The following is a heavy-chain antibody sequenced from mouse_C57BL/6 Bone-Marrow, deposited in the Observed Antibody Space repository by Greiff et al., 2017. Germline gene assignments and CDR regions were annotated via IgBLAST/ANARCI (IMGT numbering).Heavy chain of an antibody. CDR1: GYAFSSYW. V-gene: IGHV1-80*01. J-gene: IGHJ1*03. Sequence: QVQLQQSGAELVKPGASVKISCKASGYAFSSYWMNWVKQRPGKGLEWIGQIYPGDGGPNYTGKFKGKATLTADKSSSTAYMQLSSLTSEDSAVYFCACITTVVGRWYFDVWGTGTTVTVSS. CDR2: IYPGDGGP. CDR3: ACITTVVGRWYFDV. D-gene: IGHD1-1*01.